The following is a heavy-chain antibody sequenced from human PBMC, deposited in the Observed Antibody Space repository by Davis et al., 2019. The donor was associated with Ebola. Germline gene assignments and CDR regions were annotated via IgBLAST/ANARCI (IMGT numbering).Heavy chain of an antibody. CDR2: MNPNSGNT. CDR3: ARSGVRGYYNGMDV. V-gene: IGHV1-8*01. CDR1: GYTFTSYD. D-gene: IGHD1-14*01. Sequence: AASVKVSCKASGYTFTSYDINWVRQATGQGLEWMGWMNPNSGNTGYVGRFQGRVTMSRNTSISTAYMELSSLRSEDTAVYYCARSGVRGYYNGMDVWGQGTTVTVSS. J-gene: IGHJ6*02.